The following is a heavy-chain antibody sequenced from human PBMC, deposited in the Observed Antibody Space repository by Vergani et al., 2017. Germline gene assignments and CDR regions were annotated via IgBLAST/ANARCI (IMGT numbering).Heavy chain of an antibody. J-gene: IGHJ4*02. D-gene: IGHD3-3*01. V-gene: IGHV3-48*04. Sequence: EVQLVESGGGLVQPGGSLRLSCAASGFTFSSYWMNWVRQAPGKGLEWVSYISSSGNTIYYADSVKGRFTISRDNAKNSLYLQMNSLRAEDTAVYYCAREGRGRITIFGVVSPPDYWGQGTLVTVSS. CDR3: AREGRGRITIFGVVSPPDY. CDR2: ISSSGNTI. CDR1: GFTFSSYW.